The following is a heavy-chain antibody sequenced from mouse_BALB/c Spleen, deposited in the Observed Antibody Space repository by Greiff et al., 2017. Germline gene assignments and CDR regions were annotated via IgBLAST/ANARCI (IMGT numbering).Heavy chain of an antibody. Sequence: VQRVESGAELVRPGVSVKISCKGSGYTFTDYAMHWVKQSHAKSLEWIGVISTYYGDASYNQKFKGKATMTVDKSSSTAYMELARLTSEDSAIYYCARLSTATNFDYWGQGTTLTVSS. J-gene: IGHJ2*01. CDR1: GYTFTDYA. CDR3: ARLSTATNFDY. CDR2: ISTYYGDA. V-gene: IGHV1S137*01. D-gene: IGHD1-2*01.